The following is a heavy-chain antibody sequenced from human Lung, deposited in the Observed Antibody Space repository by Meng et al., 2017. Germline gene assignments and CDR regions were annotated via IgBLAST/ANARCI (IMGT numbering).Heavy chain of an antibody. CDR2: IWYDGSKK. CDR3: ARDFVGVWGSYPTYGMDV. CDR1: GFTFSSYG. V-gene: IGHV3-33*01. Sequence: GESLKISCAASGFTFSSYGMHWVRQAPGKGLEWVAVIWYDGSKKYYADSVKGRFTISRDNSKNTLYLQMNSLRAEDTAVYYCARDFVGVWGSYPTYGMDVWGQGTTVTVSS. J-gene: IGHJ6*02. D-gene: IGHD3-16*02.